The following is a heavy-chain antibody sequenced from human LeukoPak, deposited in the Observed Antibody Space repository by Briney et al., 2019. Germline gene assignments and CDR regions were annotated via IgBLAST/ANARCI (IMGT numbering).Heavy chain of an antibody. V-gene: IGHV3-7*01. J-gene: IGHJ2*01. Sequence: GGSLRLSCAVSGFRFNIHWMSWVRQAPGKGLEWVANIKEDGTEKYYVHSVKGRFTISRDNAKQSLYLQMDSLRVEDTAVYYCAAEIAEYCSSVNCYVGGHWFFDLWGRGTLVTVSS. CDR2: IKEDGTEK. CDR1: GFRFNIHW. CDR3: AAEIAEYCSSVNCYVGGHWFFDL. D-gene: IGHD2-2*01.